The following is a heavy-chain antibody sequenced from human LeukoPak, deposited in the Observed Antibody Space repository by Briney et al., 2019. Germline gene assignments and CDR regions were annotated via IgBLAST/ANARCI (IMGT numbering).Heavy chain of an antibody. CDR2: INHSGST. CDR3: ARSLILTGYFGY. Sequence: PSETLSLTCAVYGGSFSGYYWSWIRQPPGKGLEWIGEINHSGSTNYNPSLKSRVTISVDTSKNQFSLKLSSVTAADTAVYYCARSLILTGYFGYWGQGTLVTVSS. J-gene: IGHJ4*02. V-gene: IGHV4-34*01. D-gene: IGHD3-9*01. CDR1: GGSFSGYY.